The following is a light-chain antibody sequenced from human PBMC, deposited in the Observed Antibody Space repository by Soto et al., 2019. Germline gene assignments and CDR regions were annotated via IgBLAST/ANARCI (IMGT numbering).Light chain of an antibody. Sequence: QSALTQPASVSGSPGQSITISCTGTSSDVGIYNYVSWYQQHPGKAPKLMIYDVSNRPSGVPNRFSGSKSGNTASLTISGLQAEDEGDYYCSSYTRINTYVFGTGTKLTVL. CDR1: SSDVGIYNY. V-gene: IGLV2-14*03. CDR2: DVS. J-gene: IGLJ1*01. CDR3: SSYTRINTYV.